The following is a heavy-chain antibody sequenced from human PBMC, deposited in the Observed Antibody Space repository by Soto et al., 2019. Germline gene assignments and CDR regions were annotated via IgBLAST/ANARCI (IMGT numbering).Heavy chain of an antibody. CDR3: AKDLGYDGSGIEI. J-gene: IGHJ4*02. CDR1: GFTFSNYG. CDR2: ISGAGGRI. Sequence: EVQLLESGGGLVQPGGSLRLSCVVSGFTFSNYGMSWVRQAPGKGLEWVASISGAGGRIYNEDSVKGRFTISRDNSKNSVYVQMNSLRAEDTAVYYCAKDLGYDGSGIEIWGQGTLVTVSP. V-gene: IGHV3-23*01. D-gene: IGHD3-10*01.